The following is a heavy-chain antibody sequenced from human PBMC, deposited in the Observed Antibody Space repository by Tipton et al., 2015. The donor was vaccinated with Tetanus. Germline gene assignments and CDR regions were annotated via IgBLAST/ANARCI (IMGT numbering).Heavy chain of an antibody. V-gene: IGHV3-33*01. CDR3: AREADCSGGSCFSGDFDN. Sequence: SLRLSFAASGFIFNSYGIHWVRQAPGKGLEWVAVSWYDGTDKYYADSVKGRFTISRDNSKNPLYLQMNSLRAEDTAVYYCAREADCSGGSCFSGDFDNWGQGTQVTVSS. D-gene: IGHD2-15*01. CDR1: GFIFNSYG. J-gene: IGHJ4*02. CDR2: SWYDGTDK.